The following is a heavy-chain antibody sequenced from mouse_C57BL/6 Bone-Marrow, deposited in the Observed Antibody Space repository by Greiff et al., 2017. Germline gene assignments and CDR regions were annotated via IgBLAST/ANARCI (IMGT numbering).Heavy chain of an antibody. CDR3: ARRDSSGYWFAY. CDR2: IDPSDSET. J-gene: IGHJ3*01. CDR1: GYTFTSYW. D-gene: IGHD3-2*02. Sequence: QVQLQQPGAELVRPGSSVKLSCKASGYTFTSYWMHWVKQRPIQGLEWIGNIDPSDSETHYTQKFKDKATLTVDKSSSTDYMPLSSLTSEDSAVYYCARRDSSGYWFAYWGQGTLVTVSA. V-gene: IGHV1-52*01.